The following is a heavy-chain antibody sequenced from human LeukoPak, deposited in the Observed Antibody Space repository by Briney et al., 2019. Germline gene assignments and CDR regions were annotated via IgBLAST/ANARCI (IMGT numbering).Heavy chain of an antibody. D-gene: IGHD1-1*01. Sequence: GGSLRLSCAASGFTFSDYYMSWIRQAPGKGLEWVSYISNSGNTIYYADSVKGRFTIFRDNAKNSLYLQMNSLRAEDTAVYYCARRGVQLQRISWFDPWGQGTLVIVSS. V-gene: IGHV3-11*01. J-gene: IGHJ5*02. CDR2: ISNSGNTI. CDR3: ARRGVQLQRISWFDP. CDR1: GFTFSDYY.